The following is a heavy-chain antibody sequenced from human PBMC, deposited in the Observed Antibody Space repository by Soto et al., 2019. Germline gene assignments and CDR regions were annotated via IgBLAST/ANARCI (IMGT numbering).Heavy chain of an antibody. CDR3: ARQCRGVTCHWFVP. CDR2: ISHSGST. Sequence: SETLSLTCTVSGGSVSSDNSYWSWLRQTPGKGLEWIGYISHSGSTDYNPSLESRLIISLDTSNSQFSLKLSSVTAADTAVYYCARQCRGVTCHWFVPWGQGTLVTVS. D-gene: IGHD2-15*01. J-gene: IGHJ5*02. V-gene: IGHV4-61*01. CDR1: GGSVSSDNSY.